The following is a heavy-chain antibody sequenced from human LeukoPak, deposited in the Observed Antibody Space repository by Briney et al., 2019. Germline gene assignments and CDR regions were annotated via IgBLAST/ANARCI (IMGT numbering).Heavy chain of an antibody. CDR1: GGSFISGGYS. CDR2: IYHSGST. J-gene: IGHJ4*02. V-gene: IGHV4-30-2*01. D-gene: IGHD5-12*01. CDR3: ACRGLREYYFDH. Sequence: PSETLSLTCAVSGGSFISGGYSWSWIRQPPGKGLEWTGYIYHSGSTYNNPSLESRVTISVDRSKNKFSLKLRSVTAADTAVYYCACRGLREYYFDHWGQGTLVTVSS.